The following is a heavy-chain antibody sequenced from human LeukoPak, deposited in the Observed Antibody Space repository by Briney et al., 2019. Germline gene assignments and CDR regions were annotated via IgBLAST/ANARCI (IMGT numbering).Heavy chain of an antibody. V-gene: IGHV3-53*01. J-gene: IGHJ3*02. Sequence: GGSLRLSCAASGFTVSSIHMVWVRQAPGKGLEWVSVTYTGGNSYYADSVKGRFTISRDNSKNTLYLQMNSLRAEDTAVYYCAKAPCGGDCSGAFDIWGQGTMVTVSS. CDR1: GFTVSSIH. D-gene: IGHD2-21*02. CDR2: TYTGGNS. CDR3: AKAPCGGDCSGAFDI.